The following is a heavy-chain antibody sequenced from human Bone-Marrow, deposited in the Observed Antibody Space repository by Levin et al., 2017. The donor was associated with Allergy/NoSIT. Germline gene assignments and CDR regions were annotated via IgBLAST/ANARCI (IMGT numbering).Heavy chain of an antibody. CDR3: AKEFDKGAASRGDWFDP. Sequence: SCATSGFSFRSNWMSWVRQAPGKGLEWVAHINQDGSAKNYVDSVRGRFTISRDNAKNSLFLQMNSLTAEDTGLYYCAKEFDKGAASRGDWFDPRGQGTLVTVSS. V-gene: IGHV3-7*01. J-gene: IGHJ5*02. CDR1: GFSFRSNW. CDR2: INQDGSAK. D-gene: IGHD6-6*01.